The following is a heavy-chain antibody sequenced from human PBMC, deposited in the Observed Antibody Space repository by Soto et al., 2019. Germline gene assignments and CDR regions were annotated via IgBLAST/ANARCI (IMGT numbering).Heavy chain of an antibody. J-gene: IGHJ5*02. CDR2: IIPIFGTA. CDR1: GGTFSSYA. V-gene: IGHV1-69*01. Sequence: QVQLVQSGAEVKKPGSSVKVSCKASGGTFSSYAISWVRQAPGQGLEWMGGIIPIFGTANYAQKFQGRVTITADESTSTAYMELSSLRSEDTAVYYCAVEGADDSSGYYLRSWFDPWGQGTLVTVSS. D-gene: IGHD3-22*01. CDR3: AVEGADDSSGYYLRSWFDP.